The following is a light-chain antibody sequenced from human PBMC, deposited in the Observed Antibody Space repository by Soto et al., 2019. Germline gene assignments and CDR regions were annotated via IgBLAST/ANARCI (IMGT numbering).Light chain of an antibody. J-gene: IGKJ1*01. V-gene: IGKV3-20*01. CDR3: QQYGISPRT. CDR1: QSVSSSY. Sequence: EIVLTQSPGTLSLSPGERATLSCRASQSVSSSYLAWYQQKPCQAPRLLIYAASSRDTVIPDRFSGSGSGTDFTLPISRLEPEAFAVYYCQQYGISPRTFGQGTKVAIK. CDR2: AAS.